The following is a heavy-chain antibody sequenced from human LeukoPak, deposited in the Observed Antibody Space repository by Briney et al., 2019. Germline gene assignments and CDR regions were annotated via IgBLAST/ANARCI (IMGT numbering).Heavy chain of an antibody. CDR2: INHSGST. J-gene: IGHJ5*02. D-gene: IGHD1-26*01. CDR1: GGSFSGYY. CDR3: ARGRGSYYNGWFDP. V-gene: IGHV4-34*01. Sequence: SETLSLTCAVYGGSFSGYYWSWIRQPPGRGLEWIGEINHSGSTNYNPSLRSRVTISVDTSKNQFSLKLSSVTAADTAVYYCARGRGSYYNGWFDPWGQGTLVTVSS.